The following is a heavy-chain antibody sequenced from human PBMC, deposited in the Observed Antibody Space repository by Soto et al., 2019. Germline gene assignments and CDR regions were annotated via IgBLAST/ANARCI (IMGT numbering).Heavy chain of an antibody. D-gene: IGHD3-3*01. CDR1: GYTFTGYY. CDR2: INPNSGGT. J-gene: IGHJ5*02. CDR3: ARVAIHEFRFWSGYDWLDP. Sequence: ASVKVSCKASGYTFTGYYMHWVRQAPGQGLEWMGWINPNSGGTNYAQKFQGRVTMTRDTSISTAYMELSSLRSDDTAVYYCARVAIHEFRFWSGYDWLDPWGQGTLVTVSS. V-gene: IGHV1-2*02.